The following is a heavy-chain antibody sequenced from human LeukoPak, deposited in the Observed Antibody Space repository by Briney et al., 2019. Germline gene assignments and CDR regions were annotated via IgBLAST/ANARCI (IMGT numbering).Heavy chain of an antibody. V-gene: IGHV3-73*01. Sequence: GGSLKLSCAASGFTFSGSALHWVRQAAGKGLEWVGRIRSKASSYTTTYDASVKGRFTISRDDSNNTAYLQMNSLKTEDTAVYYCTIVVAAEGYWGRGTLVTVSS. D-gene: IGHD2-2*01. CDR2: IRSKASSYTT. J-gene: IGHJ4*02. CDR1: GFTFSGSA. CDR3: TIVVAAEGY.